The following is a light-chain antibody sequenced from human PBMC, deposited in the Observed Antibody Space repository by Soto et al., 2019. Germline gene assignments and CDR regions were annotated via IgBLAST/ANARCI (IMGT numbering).Light chain of an antibody. J-gene: IGLJ3*02. CDR1: SSDVGGYNF. CDR2: DVT. V-gene: IGLV2-11*01. Sequence: QSALTQPRSVSGSPGQSVTISCTGTSSDVGGYNFVSWYQQLPGKAPKLMIYDVTKRPSGVPDRFSGSKSGNTASLTISGLQAEDEADYYCSSHAGTYPGVFGGGTKGTVL. CDR3: SSHAGTYPGV.